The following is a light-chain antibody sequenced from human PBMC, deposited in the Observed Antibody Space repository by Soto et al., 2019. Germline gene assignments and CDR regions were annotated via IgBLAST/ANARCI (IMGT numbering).Light chain of an antibody. J-gene: IGKJ4*01. CDR2: AAS. V-gene: IGKV1-17*01. Sequence: DIQMTQSPSSLSASVADRVTITCRARQGLRHALGWYQQNPGQAPKRLIYAASSLQSGVPSRFSGSGSGTEFTLTISSLKPEDFATYYCLQHNSYPLLTFGGGTKVEIK. CDR1: QGLRHA. CDR3: LQHNSYPLLT.